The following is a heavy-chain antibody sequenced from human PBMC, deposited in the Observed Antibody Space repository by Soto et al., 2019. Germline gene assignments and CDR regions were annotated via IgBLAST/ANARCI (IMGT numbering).Heavy chain of an antibody. CDR2: INPGGGTT. V-gene: IGHV1-46*01. J-gene: IGHJ4*02. Sequence: QVQLVQSGAEVKKPGASVKVSCKASGYTFTNYYVHWVRQAPGQGLEWMGMINPGGGTTTYAQKFQGRLTMTRYTSASTVYMELSSLRSEDTAVYYWARDADFWSGPDYWGQGTLVTVSS. CDR1: GYTFTNYY. D-gene: IGHD3-3*01. CDR3: ARDADFWSGPDY.